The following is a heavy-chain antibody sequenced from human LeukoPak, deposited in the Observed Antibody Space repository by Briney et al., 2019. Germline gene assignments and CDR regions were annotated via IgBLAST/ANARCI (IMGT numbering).Heavy chain of an antibody. CDR2: MNPNSGNT. D-gene: IGHD6-13*01. V-gene: IGHV1-8*01. CDR1: GYTFITYD. Sequence: ASVKVSCKASGYTFITYDINWVRQATGQGLEWMGWMNPNSGNTGYAQKFQGGVTMTRNTSISTAYLELSSLRSEDTAVYYCARGRPGYSSSWYGDYWGQGTLVIVSS. J-gene: IGHJ4*02. CDR3: ARGRPGYSSSWYGDY.